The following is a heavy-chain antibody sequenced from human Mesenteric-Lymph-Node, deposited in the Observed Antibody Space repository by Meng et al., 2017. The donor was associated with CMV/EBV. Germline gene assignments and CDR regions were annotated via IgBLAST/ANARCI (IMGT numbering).Heavy chain of an antibody. D-gene: IGHD3-3*02. CDR3: AREFSDIFGVVIIHYYYGMDV. Sequence: GESLKISCAASGFTFSSYSMNWVRQAPGKGLEWVSSISSSSSYIYYADSVKGRFTISRDNAKNSLYLQMNSLRAEDTAVYYCAREFSDIFGVVIIHYYYGMDVWGQGTTVTVSS. CDR1: GFTFSSYS. V-gene: IGHV3-21*01. J-gene: IGHJ6*02. CDR2: ISSSSSYI.